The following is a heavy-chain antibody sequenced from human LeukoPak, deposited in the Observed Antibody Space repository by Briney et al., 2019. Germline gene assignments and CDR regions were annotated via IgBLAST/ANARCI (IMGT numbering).Heavy chain of an antibody. Sequence: GGSLRLSCAASGFTFSSYSMNWVRQAPGKGLEWVSYISSSSSTIYYADSVKGRFTISRDNAKNSLYLQMNSLRAEDTAVYYCARDEVYSTSPFDYWGQGTLVTVSS. CDR1: GFTFSSYS. CDR2: ISSSSSTI. J-gene: IGHJ4*02. V-gene: IGHV3-48*01. D-gene: IGHD4-4*01. CDR3: ARDEVYSTSPFDY.